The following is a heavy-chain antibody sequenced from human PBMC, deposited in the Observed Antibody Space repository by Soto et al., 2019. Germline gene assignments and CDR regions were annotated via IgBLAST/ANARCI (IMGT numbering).Heavy chain of an antibody. CDR2: IFYSGSP. Sequence: SETLSLTCTVSGGSITTYYWSWIRQSPGKGLEWIGYIFYSGSPNYNPSLKSRVTISVDTSQNQISLKLSSVTAADTAVYYCASDRDGFNSWGRGTRVTVSS. CDR1: GGSITTYY. V-gene: IGHV4-59*01. CDR3: ASDRDGFNS. D-gene: IGHD5-12*01. J-gene: IGHJ4*02.